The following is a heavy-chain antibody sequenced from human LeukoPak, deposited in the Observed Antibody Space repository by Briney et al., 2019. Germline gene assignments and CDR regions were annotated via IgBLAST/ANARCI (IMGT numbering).Heavy chain of an antibody. D-gene: IGHD3-10*01. CDR3: ARVHGSGSYYSYFDY. CDR1: GYTFTSYG. J-gene: IGHJ4*02. Sequence: ASVKVSCKASGYTFTSYGISWVRQAPGQGLEWMGWISAYNGNTNYAQKLQGRVTMTTDTSTSTAYMELSSLRSEDTAVYYCARVHGSGSYYSYFDYWAREPWSPSPQ. CDR2: ISAYNGNT. V-gene: IGHV1-18*01.